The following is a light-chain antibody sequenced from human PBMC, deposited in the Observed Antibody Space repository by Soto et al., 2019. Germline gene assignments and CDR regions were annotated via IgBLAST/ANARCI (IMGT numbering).Light chain of an antibody. Sequence: QSALTQPRSVSGSPGQTVTISCTGTSSDVGTYNYVSWYQQHPGKAPKLMIYDVSQRPSGVPVRFSGSKSGNTASLTISGLQAEDESDYYCCSYAGSDPSVFGVGTKLTVL. V-gene: IGLV2-11*01. CDR3: CSYAGSDPSV. CDR1: SSDVGTYNY. J-gene: IGLJ2*01. CDR2: DVS.